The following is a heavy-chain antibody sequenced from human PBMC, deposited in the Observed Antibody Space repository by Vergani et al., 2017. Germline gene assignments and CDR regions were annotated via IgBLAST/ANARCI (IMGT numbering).Heavy chain of an antibody. V-gene: IGHV1-69*06. J-gene: IGHJ4*02. D-gene: IGHD4-23*01. Sequence: QVQLVQSGAEVKKPGSSVKVSCKASGGTFSSYAISWVRQAPGQGLEWMGGIIPIFGTANYAQKLQGRFTITADKSTSTAYMELSSLRSEDTAVYYCAREGDYTVAFDYWGQGTLVTVSS. CDR2: IIPIFGTA. CDR3: AREGDYTVAFDY. CDR1: GGTFSSYA.